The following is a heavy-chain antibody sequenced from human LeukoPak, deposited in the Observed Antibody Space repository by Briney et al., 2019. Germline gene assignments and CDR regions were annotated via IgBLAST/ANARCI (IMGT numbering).Heavy chain of an antibody. D-gene: IGHD4-11*01. CDR1: GYTFTGYY. CDR3: ARDAIVRDYSNSDY. CDR2: INPNSGGT. Sequence: ASVKVSCKASGYTFTGYYIHWVRQAPGQGLERMGWINPNSGGTNYAQKFQGRVTTTRDTSISTAYMELSRLTSDDTAVYYCARDAIVRDYSNSDYWGQGTLVTVSS. J-gene: IGHJ4*02. V-gene: IGHV1-2*02.